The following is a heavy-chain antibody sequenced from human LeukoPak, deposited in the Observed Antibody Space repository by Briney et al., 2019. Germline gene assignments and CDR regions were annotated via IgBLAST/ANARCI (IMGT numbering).Heavy chain of an antibody. CDR1: GGTFSSYA. J-gene: IGHJ4*02. D-gene: IGHD1-1*01. CDR2: IIPIFGTS. V-gene: IGHV1-69*05. CDR3: ARGPELERFDY. Sequence: SVKVSCKASGGTFSSYAISWVGPAPGQGLEWMGGIIPIFGTSNYAQKFQGRVTITTDESTSTAYMELSSLRSEDTAVYYCARGPELERFDYWGQGTLVTVSS.